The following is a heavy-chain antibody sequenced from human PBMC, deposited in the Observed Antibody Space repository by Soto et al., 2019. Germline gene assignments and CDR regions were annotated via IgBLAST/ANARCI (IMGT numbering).Heavy chain of an antibody. CDR1: GGTFSIYA. CDR3: ASGRGIVVVPAAPMDNWFDP. Sequence: SVKVAFKASGGTFSIYAISWVRQAPGQGLEWMGGIIPIFGTANYAQKFQGRVTITADESTSTAYMELSSLRSEDTAVYYCASGRGIVVVPAAPMDNWFDPWGQGTLVTVSS. D-gene: IGHD2-2*01. CDR2: IIPIFGTA. J-gene: IGHJ5*02. V-gene: IGHV1-69*13.